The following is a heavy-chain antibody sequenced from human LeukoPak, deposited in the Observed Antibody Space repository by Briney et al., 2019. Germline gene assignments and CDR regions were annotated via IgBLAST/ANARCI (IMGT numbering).Heavy chain of an antibody. V-gene: IGHV4-59*01. CDR2: IYYSGST. CDR1: GVSISSYY. J-gene: IGHJ5*02. CDR3: ARDRYSSSWYQSWFDP. Sequence: SETLSLTCTVSGVSISSYYGSWIRQPPGKGLEWIVYIYYSGSTNYNPSLKSRVTISVDTSKNQFSLKLSSVTAADTAVYYCARDRYSSSWYQSWFDPWGQGTLVTVSS. D-gene: IGHD6-13*01.